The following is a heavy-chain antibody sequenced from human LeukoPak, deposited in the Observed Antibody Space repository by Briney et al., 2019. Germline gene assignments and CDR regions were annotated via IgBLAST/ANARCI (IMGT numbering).Heavy chain of an antibody. D-gene: IGHD1-26*01. Sequence: SENLSLTCAVYGGSFSGYYWSWIRQPPGKGLERIGEINHSGSTNYNPSLKSRVTILVDTSKNQFSLKLSSVTAADTAVYYCARGRIVGAYFEFWGQGTLVTVSS. CDR2: INHSGST. CDR3: ARGRIVGAYFEF. CDR1: GGSFSGYY. V-gene: IGHV4-34*01. J-gene: IGHJ4*02.